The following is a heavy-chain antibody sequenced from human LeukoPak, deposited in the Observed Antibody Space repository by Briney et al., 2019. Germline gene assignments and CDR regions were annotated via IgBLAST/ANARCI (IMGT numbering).Heavy chain of an antibody. CDR1: GYTFTSYA. J-gene: IGHJ4*02. Sequence: GASVKVSCKASGYTFTSYAMNWVRQAPGQGLEWMGWINTNTGNPTYAQGFTGRFVFSLDTSVSTAYLQISSLKAEDTAVYYCARESIVATDRVFDYWGQGTLVTVSS. V-gene: IGHV7-4-1*02. CDR3: ARESIVATDRVFDY. D-gene: IGHD5-12*01. CDR2: INTNTGNP.